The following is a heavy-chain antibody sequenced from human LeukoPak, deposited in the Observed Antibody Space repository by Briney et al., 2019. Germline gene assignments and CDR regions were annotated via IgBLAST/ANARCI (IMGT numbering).Heavy chain of an antibody. J-gene: IGHJ4*02. CDR2: INPSGGST. CDR3: ARWAYCSGGSCYSSYYFDY. D-gene: IGHD2-15*01. V-gene: IGHV1-46*01. Sequence: GASVKVSCKASGYTFTGYYMHWVRQAPGQGLEWMGIINPSGGSTSYAQKFQGRVTMTRDTSTSTVYMELSSLRSEDTAVYYCARWAYCSGGSCYSSYYFDYWGQGTLVTVSS. CDR1: GYTFTGYY.